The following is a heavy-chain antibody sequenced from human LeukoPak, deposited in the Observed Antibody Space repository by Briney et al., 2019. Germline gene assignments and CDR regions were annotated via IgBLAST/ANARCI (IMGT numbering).Heavy chain of an antibody. CDR3: ARGPYYYRSSGYYHFDY. Sequence: GSLRLSCAASGFTFSDYYMNWIRQAPGKGLEWVSYISSGSSIYYADSVKGRFTISRDNAKNSLYLQMNSLRAEDTAVYYCARGPYYYRSSGYYHFDYWGQGTLVTASS. D-gene: IGHD3-22*01. CDR2: ISSGSSI. V-gene: IGHV3-11*01. CDR1: GFTFSDYY. J-gene: IGHJ4*02.